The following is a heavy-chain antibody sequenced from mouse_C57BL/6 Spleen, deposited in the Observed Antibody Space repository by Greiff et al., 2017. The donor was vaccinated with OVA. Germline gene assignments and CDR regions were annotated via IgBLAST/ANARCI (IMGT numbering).Heavy chain of an antibody. J-gene: IGHJ1*03. CDR3: ARIPSITTVVAKRYFDV. D-gene: IGHD1-1*01. CDR1: GYTFTSYD. CDR2: IYPRDGST. V-gene: IGHV1-85*01. Sequence: QVQLQQSGPELVKPGASVKLSCKASGYTFTSYDINWAKQRPGQGLEWIGWIYPRDGSTKYNEKFKGKATLTVDTSSSTAYMELHSLTSEDSAVYFCARIPSITTVVAKRYFDVWGTGTTVTVSS.